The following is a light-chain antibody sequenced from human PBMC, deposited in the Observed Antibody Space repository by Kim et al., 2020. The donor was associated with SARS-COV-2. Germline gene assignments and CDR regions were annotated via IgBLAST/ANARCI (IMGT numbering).Light chain of an antibody. CDR1: QNIISTS. Sequence: EIVLTQSLGTLSLSPGERATLSCRASQNIISTSLAWYQQKPGQAPRLLIYAASSRATGIPDRFSGSGSGTDFTLTVSRLEPADSAVYYCQQYDSSPPRYTFGQGTKLEIK. CDR2: AAS. CDR3: QQYDSSPPRYT. V-gene: IGKV3-20*01. J-gene: IGKJ2*01.